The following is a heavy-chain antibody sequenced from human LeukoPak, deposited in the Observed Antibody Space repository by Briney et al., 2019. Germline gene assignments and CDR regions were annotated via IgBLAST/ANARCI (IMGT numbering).Heavy chain of an antibody. CDR3: ARDQRESVGLRD. CDR1: GGTFSSYA. D-gene: IGHD3-10*01. Sequence: ASVKVSCKASGGTFSSYAISWVRQAPGQGLEWMGGIIPIFGTANYAQKFQGRVTITADESTSTAYMELSSLRSEDTAVYYCARDQRESVGLRDWGQGTLVTVSS. J-gene: IGHJ4*02. V-gene: IGHV1-69*01. CDR2: IIPIFGTA.